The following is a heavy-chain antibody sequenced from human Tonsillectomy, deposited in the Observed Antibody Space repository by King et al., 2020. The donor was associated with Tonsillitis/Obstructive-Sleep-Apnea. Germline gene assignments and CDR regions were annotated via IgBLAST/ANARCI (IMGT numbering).Heavy chain of an antibody. D-gene: IGHD3-10*01. CDR2: IDWDDDK. J-gene: IGHJ3*02. V-gene: IGHV2-70*11. CDR3: ARSFPYYYGSGPYDAFDI. CDR1: GFSLSTSGMC. Sequence: VTLKESGPALVKPIQTLTLTCTFSGFSLSTSGMCVSWIRQPPGKALEWLARIDWDDDKYNSTSLKTRLTISKDTSKNQVVLTMTNMDPVDTATYYCARSFPYYYGSGPYDAFDIWGQGTMVTVSS.